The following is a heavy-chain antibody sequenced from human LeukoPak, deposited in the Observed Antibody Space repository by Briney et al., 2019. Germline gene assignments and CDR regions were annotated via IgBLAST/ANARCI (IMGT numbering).Heavy chain of an antibody. CDR3: ARHSKERSSTSGWFSALDY. CDR2: IYPGDSDA. V-gene: IGHV5-51*01. D-gene: IGHD2-2*01. Sequence: GESLKISCKGSGYTFTNYWIGWVRQMPGKGLEWMGIIYPGDSDARYSLSFQGQVTISVGKSISTAYLQWSSLKASDTAMYYCARHSKERSSTSGWFSALDYWGQGTLVIVSS. J-gene: IGHJ4*02. CDR1: GYTFTNYW.